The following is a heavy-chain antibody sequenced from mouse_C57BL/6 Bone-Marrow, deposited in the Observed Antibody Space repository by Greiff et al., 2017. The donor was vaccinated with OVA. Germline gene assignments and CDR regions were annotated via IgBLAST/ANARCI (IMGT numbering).Heavy chain of an antibody. CDR2: ILPGSGST. D-gene: IGHD3-2*02. J-gene: IGHJ4*01. V-gene: IGHV1-9*01. Sequence: QVQLQQSGAELMKPGASVKLSCKATGYTFTGYWIAWVKQRPGHGLEWIGEILPGSGSTNYNEKFKGKATFTADTSSNTAYMQLSSLTTEDSAIYYCARRRETAQATPYDMDYWGQGTSVTVSS. CDR1: GYTFTGYW. CDR3: ARRRETAQATPYDMDY.